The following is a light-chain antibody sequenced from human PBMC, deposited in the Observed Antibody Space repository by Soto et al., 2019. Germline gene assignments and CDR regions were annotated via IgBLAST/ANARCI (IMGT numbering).Light chain of an antibody. Sequence: DIQLTQSPSFLSASVGDRVTITCRASQAISSYLAWFQQRPGKAPKVLIYAASTLQSGVPSRFSGSGSGTEFTLTISCLQPEDFATYFCQQLNSYPWTFGQGTKVEIK. CDR2: AAS. J-gene: IGKJ1*01. CDR1: QAISSY. V-gene: IGKV1-9*01. CDR3: QQLNSYPWT.